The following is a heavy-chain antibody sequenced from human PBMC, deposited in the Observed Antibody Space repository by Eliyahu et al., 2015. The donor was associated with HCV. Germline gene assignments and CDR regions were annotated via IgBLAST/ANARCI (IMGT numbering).Heavy chain of an antibody. CDR3: ARTVGYCSSTSCYHYFDY. D-gene: IGHD2-2*01. J-gene: IGHJ4*02. CDR1: GYSFTSYW. Sequence: EVQLVQSGAEVKKPGESLKISCXXSGYSFTSYWIGWVRQMPGKGXEWMGIIYPGDSDTRYSPSFQGQVTISADKSISTAYLQWSSLKASDTAMYYCARTVGYCSSTSCYHYFDYWGQGTLVTVSS. V-gene: IGHV5-51*01. CDR2: IYPGDSDT.